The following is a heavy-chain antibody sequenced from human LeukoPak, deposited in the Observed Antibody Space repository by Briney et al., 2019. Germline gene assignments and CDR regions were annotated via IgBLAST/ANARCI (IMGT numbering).Heavy chain of an antibody. V-gene: IGHV3-30*18. D-gene: IGHD3-22*01. CDR2: ISYDGSNK. CDR3: AKAVNSVYDSSGPI. CDR1: GSTFSSYG. Sequence: GGSLRLSCAASGSTFSSYGMHWVRQAPGKGLEWVAVISYDGSNKYYADSVKGRFTISRDNSKNTLYLQMNSLRAEDTAVYYCAKAVNSVYDSSGPIWGQGTMVTVSS. J-gene: IGHJ3*02.